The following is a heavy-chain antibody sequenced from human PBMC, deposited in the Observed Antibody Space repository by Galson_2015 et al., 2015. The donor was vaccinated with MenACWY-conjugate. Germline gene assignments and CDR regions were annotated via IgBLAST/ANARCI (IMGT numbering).Heavy chain of an antibody. V-gene: IGHV3-74*01. J-gene: IGHJ4*02. CDR2: IKADGSFS. Sequence: SLRLSCAASGFTFNNYWMHWVRHPPGKGLEWISYIKADGSFSNYADSVKGRFTISTDNAKNMVYLQMDGLGDEDTAVYFCARANNWSFDSWGQGTLVTVSS. CDR1: GFTFNNYW. D-gene: IGHD1-1*01. CDR3: ARANNWSFDS.